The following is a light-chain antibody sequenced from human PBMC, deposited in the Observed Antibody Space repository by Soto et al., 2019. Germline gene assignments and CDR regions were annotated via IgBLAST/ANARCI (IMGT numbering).Light chain of an antibody. CDR2: EVN. J-gene: IGLJ1*01. Sequence: QSVLTQPPSASGSPGQSGTISCTGTSNDVGGYNYVSWYQQHPGKAPKLMIYEVNKRPSGVPDRFSGSKSGNTASLTVSGLQAEDEADYYCSSYTTISTYVFGTGTKVTVL. CDR3: SSYTTISTYV. CDR1: SNDVGGYNY. V-gene: IGLV2-8*01.